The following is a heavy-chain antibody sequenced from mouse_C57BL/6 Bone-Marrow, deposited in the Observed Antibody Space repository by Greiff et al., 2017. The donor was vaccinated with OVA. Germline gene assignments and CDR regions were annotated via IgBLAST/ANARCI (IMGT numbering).Heavy chain of an antibody. D-gene: IGHD1-1*01. J-gene: IGHJ3*01. CDR3: AGVPAYYYGNPAWFAY. Sequence: QVQLKESGAELVRPGTSVKVSCKASGYAFTNYLIEWVKQRPGQGLEWIGVINPGSGGTNYNEKFKGKATLTADKSSSTAYMQLSSLTSEDSAVYFGAGVPAYYYGNPAWFAYWGQGTLVTVSA. CDR2: INPGSGGT. CDR1: GYAFTNYL. V-gene: IGHV1-54*01.